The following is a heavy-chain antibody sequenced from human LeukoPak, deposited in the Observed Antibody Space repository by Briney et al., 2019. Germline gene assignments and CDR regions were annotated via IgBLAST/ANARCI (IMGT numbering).Heavy chain of an antibody. CDR2: IYPGGSDT. CDR3: ARHVTYSSTSSYFDY. CDR1: GYSFTSYW. D-gene: IGHD6-6*01. J-gene: IGHJ4*02. V-gene: IGHV5-51*01. Sequence: GESLKISCKASGYSFTSYWIAWVRQMPGKGLEYMGFIYPGGSDTRCSPSFEGQDTISADKSITTAYLQWSSLKASDTAIYYCARHVTYSSTSSYFDYWGQGTLVTVSS.